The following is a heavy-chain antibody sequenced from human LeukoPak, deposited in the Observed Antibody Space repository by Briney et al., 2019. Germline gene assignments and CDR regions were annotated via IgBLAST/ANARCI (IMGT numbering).Heavy chain of an antibody. CDR1: GGSISSSSYY. V-gene: IGHV4-39*01. D-gene: IGHD6-19*01. J-gene: IGHJ5*02. CDR3: ASKAVAGTFSRFDP. CDR2: IYYSGST. Sequence: SETLSLTCTVSGGSISSSSYYWGWIRQPPGKGLEWIGSIYYSGSTYYNPPLKSRVTISVDTSKNQFSLKLSSVTAADTAVYYCASKAVAGTFSRFDPWGQGTLVTVSS.